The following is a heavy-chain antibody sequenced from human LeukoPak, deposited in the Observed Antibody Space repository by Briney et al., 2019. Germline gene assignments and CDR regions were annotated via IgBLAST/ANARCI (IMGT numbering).Heavy chain of an antibody. V-gene: IGHV4-38-2*01. CDR3: LLYVGFIDY. Sequence: SETLSLTCAVSGYSISSGYYWGWIRPPPGKGLEWIGSLYHSGSTYYNPSLRRRSTLPVDTPKNQFSVKQSPVTAGHAAVSFCLLYVGFIDYWGQGTLVTVSS. J-gene: IGHJ4*02. CDR1: GYSISSGYY. D-gene: IGHD2-2*02. CDR2: LYHSGST.